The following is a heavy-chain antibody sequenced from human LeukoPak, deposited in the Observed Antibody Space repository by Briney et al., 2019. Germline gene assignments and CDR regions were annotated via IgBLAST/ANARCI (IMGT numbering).Heavy chain of an antibody. J-gene: IGHJ3*02. CDR2: IKSDGSST. V-gene: IGHV3-74*01. CDR3: ARGGRKLGDAFDI. CDR1: GIILSSYW. D-gene: IGHD7-27*01. Sequence: GGSLRLSCEASGIILSSYWMHWVRQTPGMGLVWVSRIKSDGSSTRYEDSVKGRFTVSRDNAKNTLYMQMNSLRGEDTAVYYCARGGRKLGDAFDIWGQGTLVTVS.